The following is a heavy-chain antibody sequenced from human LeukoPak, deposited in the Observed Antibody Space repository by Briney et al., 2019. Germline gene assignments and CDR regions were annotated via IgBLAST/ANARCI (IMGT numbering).Heavy chain of an antibody. CDR2: ISSSSSTI. Sequence: GGSLRLSCAASGFTFSCYSMKWVRQAPGKGLEWVSYISSSSSTIYYADSVKGRFTISRDNAKNSLYLQMNSLRAEDTAVYYCARDMETYYYDSSVYMDVWGKGTTVTASS. V-gene: IGHV3-48*01. J-gene: IGHJ6*03. D-gene: IGHD3-22*01. CDR3: ARDMETYYYDSSVYMDV. CDR1: GFTFSCYS.